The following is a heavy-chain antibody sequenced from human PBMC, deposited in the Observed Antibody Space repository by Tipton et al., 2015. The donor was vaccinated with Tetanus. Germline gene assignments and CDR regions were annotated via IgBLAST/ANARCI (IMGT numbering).Heavy chain of an antibody. Sequence: SLRLSCAASGFMFSDYSLHWVRQTPGGSLEWVAVISHDGGNQYYANSVKGRFTISRDNAKNTLFLQMSSLRHEDGAVYYCARSQKYDFWSGYRGTFFDSWGQGTLVTVSS. CDR1: GFMFSDYS. J-gene: IGHJ4*02. V-gene: IGHV3-30-3*01. CDR2: ISHDGGNQ. CDR3: ARSQKYDFWSGYRGTFFDS. D-gene: IGHD3/OR15-3a*01.